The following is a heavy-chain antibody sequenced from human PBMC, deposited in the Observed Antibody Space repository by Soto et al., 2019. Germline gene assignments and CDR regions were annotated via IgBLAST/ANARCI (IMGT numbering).Heavy chain of an antibody. D-gene: IGHD3-22*01. J-gene: IGHJ4*02. CDR3: AKDRYYYDSTGYYYYYDH. CDR2: ISYDGSEK. V-gene: IGHV3-30*18. Sequence: QVQLVESGGGVVQPGRSLRLSCAASGFTFSRYGMHWVRQAPGKGLEWVAVISYDGSEKYYAGFVKGRFTISRDNSKNTRYVQLNSLTPEDTAVYYCAKDRYYYDSTGYYYYYDHWGQGTLVTVSS. CDR1: GFTFSRYG.